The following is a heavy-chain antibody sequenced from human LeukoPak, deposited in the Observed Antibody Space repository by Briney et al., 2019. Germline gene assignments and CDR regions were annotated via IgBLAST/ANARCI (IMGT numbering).Heavy chain of an antibody. CDR3: EKDLGYTVDSMYYYYGMDV. CDR1: GFTFDDYT. CDR2: ISWDGGST. D-gene: IGHD3-22*01. V-gene: IGHV3-43*01. Sequence: PGGSLRLSCAASGFTFDDYTMPWVRQAPGKGLEWVSLISWDGGSTYYADSVKGRFTISRDNSKNSLYLQMNSLRTEDTALYYCEKDLGYTVDSMYYYYGMDVRGQGTTVTVSS. J-gene: IGHJ6*02.